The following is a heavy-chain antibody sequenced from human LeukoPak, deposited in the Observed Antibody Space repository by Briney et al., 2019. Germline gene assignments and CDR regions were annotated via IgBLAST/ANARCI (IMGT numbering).Heavy chain of an antibody. D-gene: IGHD6-13*01. J-gene: IGHJ4*02. CDR2: VCRSGPT. CDR3: VRHFPETGRDEQPLEH. CDR1: GGSLTGCTYY. V-gene: IGHV4-39*01. Sequence: SETLSLTCTVSGGSLTGCTYYWDWLRQSPGTGVEWVGSVCRSGPTYYNPSLGGRVTMSVDSAPNQFSLRLNSVTAADTAIYYCVRHFPETGRDEQPLEHWGQGSLVTVSS.